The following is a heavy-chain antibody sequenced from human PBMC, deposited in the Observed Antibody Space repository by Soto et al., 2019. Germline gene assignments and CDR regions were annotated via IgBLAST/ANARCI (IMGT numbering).Heavy chain of an antibody. J-gene: IGHJ5*02. CDR3: ARHAPLIRSDAPWFDP. V-gene: IGHV4-59*08. D-gene: IGHD6-19*01. CDR2: IYYSGST. Sequence: SETLSLTCTVSGGSISSYYWSWIRQPPGKGLEWIGYIYYSGSTNYNPSLKSRVTISVDTSKNQFSLKLSSVTAADTAVYYCARHAPLIRSDAPWFDPWGQGTLVTVSS. CDR1: GGSISSYY.